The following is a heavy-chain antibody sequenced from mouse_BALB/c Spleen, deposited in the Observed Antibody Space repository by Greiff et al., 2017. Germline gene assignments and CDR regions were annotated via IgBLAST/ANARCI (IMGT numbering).Heavy chain of an antibody. CDR3: AREGIYYGNTGAY. CDR2: INPNNGGT. D-gene: IGHD2-1*01. V-gene: IGHV1-18*01. CDR1: GYTFTEYT. J-gene: IGHJ3*01. Sequence: EVKLMESGPELVKPGASVKISCKTSGYTFTEYTMHWVKQSHGKSLEWIGGINPNNGGTSYNQKFKGKATLTVDKSSSTAYMELRSLTSEDSAVYYSAREGIYYGNTGAYWGQGTLVTVSA.